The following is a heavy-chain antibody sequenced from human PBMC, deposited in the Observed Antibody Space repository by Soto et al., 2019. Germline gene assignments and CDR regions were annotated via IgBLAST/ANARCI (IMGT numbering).Heavy chain of an antibody. CDR3: ARDRLITFGGVIVTNQNDAFDI. D-gene: IGHD3-16*02. Sequence: GGSLRLSCAASGFTFSSYSMNWVRQAPGKGLEWVSSISSSSSYIYYADSVKGRFTISRDNAKNSLYLQMNSLRAEDTAVYYCARDRLITFGGVIVTNQNDAFDIWGQGTMVTVSS. CDR2: ISSSSSYI. CDR1: GFTFSSYS. V-gene: IGHV3-21*01. J-gene: IGHJ3*02.